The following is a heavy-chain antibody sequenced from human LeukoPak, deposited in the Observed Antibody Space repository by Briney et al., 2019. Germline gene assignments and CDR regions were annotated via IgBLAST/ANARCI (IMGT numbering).Heavy chain of an antibody. D-gene: IGHD3/OR15-3a*01. V-gene: IGHV3-30-3*01. J-gene: IGHJ4*02. CDR2: VSFDGDNK. CDR1: GFTFSSYA. Sequence: GGSLRLSCAASGFTFSSYAMHWVRQAPGKGLEWVAVVSFDGDNKYYADSVKDRFTISRDDSQNTLYLQLNSLRAEDTAVYYCARDWTLNYWGQGTLVTVSS. CDR3: ARDWTLNY.